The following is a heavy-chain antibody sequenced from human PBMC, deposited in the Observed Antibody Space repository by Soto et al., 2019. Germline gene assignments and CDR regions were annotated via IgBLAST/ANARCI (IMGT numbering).Heavy chain of an antibody. CDR2: IYYSGST. CDR3: ARDWLYWFDP. V-gene: IGHV4-31*03. Sequence: SETLSLTCTVSGGSISSGGYYWSWIRQHPGKGLEWIGYIYYSGSTYYNPSLKSRVTISVDTSKNQFSLKLSSVTAADTAVYYCARDWLYWFDPWGQGILVTVSS. CDR1: GGSISSGGYY. D-gene: IGHD5-12*01. J-gene: IGHJ5*02.